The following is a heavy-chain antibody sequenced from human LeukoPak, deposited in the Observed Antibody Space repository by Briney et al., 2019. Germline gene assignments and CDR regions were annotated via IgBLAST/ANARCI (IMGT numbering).Heavy chain of an antibody. CDR2: IYYSGST. CDR3: ARRLLGGGFGAPYNWFDP. Sequence: SETLSLTCTVSGGSISSSSYYWGWIRQPPGKGLEWIGSIYYSGSTYYNPSPKSRVTISVDTSKNQFSLKLSSVTAADTAVYYCARRLLGGGFGAPYNWFDPWGQGTLVTVSS. CDR1: GGSISSSSYY. V-gene: IGHV4-39*01. J-gene: IGHJ5*02. D-gene: IGHD3-10*01.